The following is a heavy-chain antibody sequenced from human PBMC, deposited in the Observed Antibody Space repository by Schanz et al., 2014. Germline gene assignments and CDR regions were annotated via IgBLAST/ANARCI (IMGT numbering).Heavy chain of an antibody. CDR2: ISSSSGTI. CDR3: ARDGDFDY. CDR1: GFTFSNYG. Sequence: EVQLLESGGGLVQPGGSLRLSCEASGFTFSNYGMNWVRQAPEKGLEWVSYISSSSGTIYYADSVKGRFTISRDNAKKTLYLQMNSLRAEDTAVYYCARDGDFDYWGQGTLVTVSS. V-gene: IGHV3-48*01. J-gene: IGHJ4*02.